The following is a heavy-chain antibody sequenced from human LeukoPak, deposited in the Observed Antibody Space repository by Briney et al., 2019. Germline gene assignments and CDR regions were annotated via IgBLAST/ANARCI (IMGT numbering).Heavy chain of an antibody. Sequence: GGSLRLSCAASGFTFSSYAMHWVRQAPGKGLEWVAVISYDGSNKYYADSVKGRFTITRDTSKNTLYLQMNSLRAEDTAVYYCARVLRYFDWLSPGANWGQGTLVTVSS. J-gene: IGHJ4*02. CDR3: ARVLRYFDWLSPGAN. CDR1: GFTFSSYA. CDR2: ISYDGSNK. V-gene: IGHV3-30-3*01. D-gene: IGHD3-9*01.